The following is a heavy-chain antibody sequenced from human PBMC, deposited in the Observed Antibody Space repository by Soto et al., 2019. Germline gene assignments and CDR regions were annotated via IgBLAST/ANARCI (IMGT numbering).Heavy chain of an antibody. J-gene: IGHJ4*02. CDR2: IRQDASEK. CDR1: GFTFSNYW. D-gene: IGHD5-12*01. V-gene: IGHV3-7*01. CDR3: ARDARDSAYGHSDN. Sequence: EVQLVESGGGLVQPGGSLTLSCAASGFTFSNYWMSWVRQAPGKGLEWVANIRQDASEKYYVDSVKGRFTISRDNAKNSLWLQMNTLRVEDTAVYYCARDARDSAYGHSDNWGQGTLVTVSS.